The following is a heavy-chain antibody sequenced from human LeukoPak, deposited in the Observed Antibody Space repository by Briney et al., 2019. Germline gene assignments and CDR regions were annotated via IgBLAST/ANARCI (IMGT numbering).Heavy chain of an antibody. Sequence: GGSLRLSCAASGFTFSNYAMSWVRQAPGKGLEWVSAISGSGGSTYYADSVKGRFTISRDNSKNTLYLQMNSLRAEDTAVYYCAKKSGSYDLHYWGQGTLVTVSS. D-gene: IGHD1-26*01. CDR2: ISGSGGST. CDR3: AKKSGSYDLHY. CDR1: GFTFSNYA. J-gene: IGHJ4*02. V-gene: IGHV3-23*01.